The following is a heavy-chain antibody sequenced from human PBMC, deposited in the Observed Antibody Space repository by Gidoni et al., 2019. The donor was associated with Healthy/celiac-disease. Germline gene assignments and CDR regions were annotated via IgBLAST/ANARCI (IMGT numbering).Heavy chain of an antibody. D-gene: IGHD2-2*01. J-gene: IGHJ4*02. V-gene: IGHV4-38-2*01. CDR3: ARIPIYQEDEGDY. Sequence: QVQLQESGPGMVKPSETLSLTCAVSGYSISSGYYWGWIRQPPGKGLEWIGSIYHSGSTYYNPSLKSRVTISVDTSKNQFSLKLSSVTAADTAVYYCARIPIYQEDEGDYWGQGTLVTVSS. CDR2: IYHSGST. CDR1: GYSISSGYY.